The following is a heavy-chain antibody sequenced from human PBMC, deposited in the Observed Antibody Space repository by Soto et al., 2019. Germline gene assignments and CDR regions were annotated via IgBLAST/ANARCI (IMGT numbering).Heavy chain of an antibody. CDR2: MNPNSGNT. J-gene: IGHJ4*02. V-gene: IGHV1-8*01. Sequence: ASVKVSCKASGYTFTSYDINWVRQATGQGLEWMGWMNPNSGNTGYAQKFQGRVTVTRNTSISTAYMELSSLRSEDTAVYYCAREGGYSYGFDNWGQGTLVTVSS. CDR1: GYTFTSYD. CDR3: AREGGYSYGFDN. D-gene: IGHD5-18*01.